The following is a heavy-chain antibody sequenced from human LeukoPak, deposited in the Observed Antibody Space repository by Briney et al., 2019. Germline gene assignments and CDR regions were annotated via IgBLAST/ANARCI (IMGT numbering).Heavy chain of an antibody. CDR2: ITNNNGKT. J-gene: IGHJ6*02. Sequence: GGSLRLSCAASGFGVSRYAMSWVRQVPGKGLEWVSSITNNNGKTYYADSVKGRFTISRDNAKNSLYLQMNSLRAEDTAVYYCAREGYSSGWYRSYYYYGMDVWGQGTTVTVSS. CDR3: AREGYSSGWYRSYYYYGMDV. CDR1: GFGVSRYA. D-gene: IGHD6-19*01. V-gene: IGHV3-21*01.